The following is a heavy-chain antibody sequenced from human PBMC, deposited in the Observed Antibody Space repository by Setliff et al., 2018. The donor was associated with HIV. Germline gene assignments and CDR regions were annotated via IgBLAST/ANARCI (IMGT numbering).Heavy chain of an antibody. D-gene: IGHD2-21*02. Sequence: SETLSLTCTVSGGSISGDFWTWIRQPAGEGLEWIERTHASGTTQCEPSLKNRCSMSIDTSKNQFSLKLSSVTAADTAVYYCARQTATGTSATFDPWGQGSLVTVS. CDR1: GGSISGDF. CDR3: ARQTATGTSATFDP. V-gene: IGHV4-4*07. J-gene: IGHJ5*02. CDR2: THASGTT.